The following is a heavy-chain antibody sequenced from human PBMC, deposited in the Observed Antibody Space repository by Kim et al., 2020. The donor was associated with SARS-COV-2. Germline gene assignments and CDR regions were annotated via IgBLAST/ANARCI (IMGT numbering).Heavy chain of an antibody. CDR3: ARERDAIDY. V-gene: IGHV3-7*03. Sequence: GSEKYYVDSVKGRFTIFRDNTKNSLFLQMNSLTVEDVAVYYCARERDAIDYWGQGTLVTVSS. CDR2: GSEK. D-gene: IGHD2-8*01. J-gene: IGHJ4*02.